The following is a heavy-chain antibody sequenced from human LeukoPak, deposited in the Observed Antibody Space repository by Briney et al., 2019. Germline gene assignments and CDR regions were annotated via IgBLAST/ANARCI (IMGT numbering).Heavy chain of an antibody. V-gene: IGHV4-59*01. CDR3: ARVFGDSSGYYWVDY. CDR2: IYYSGST. D-gene: IGHD3-22*01. Sequence: SETLSLTCTVSGGSISSYYWSWIRQPPGKGLEWIGYIYYSGSTNYNPSLKSRVTISVDTSKNQFSLKLSSVTAADTAVYYCARVFGDSSGYYWVDYWGQRTLVTVSS. CDR1: GGSISSYY. J-gene: IGHJ4*02.